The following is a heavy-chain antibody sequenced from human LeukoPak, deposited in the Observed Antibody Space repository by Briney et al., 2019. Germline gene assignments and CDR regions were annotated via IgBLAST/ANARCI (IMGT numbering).Heavy chain of an antibody. D-gene: IGHD6-6*01. CDR3: ARHTYSSSSPFDF. V-gene: IGHV4-59*08. CDR2: IHSSGST. J-gene: IGHJ4*02. CDR1: GGSISRYY. Sequence: ASETLSLTCTVSGGSISRYYWSWTRQPPGKGLAWIGYIHSSGSTNYNPALKSRVTILVDTSKNQFSLKLTSVTAADTAVYYCARHTYSSSSPFDFWGQGTLVTVSS.